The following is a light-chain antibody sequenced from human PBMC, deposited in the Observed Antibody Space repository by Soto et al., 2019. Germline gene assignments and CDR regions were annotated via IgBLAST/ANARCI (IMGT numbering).Light chain of an antibody. CDR3: QQYNSYSIT. CDR1: QSISSW. J-gene: IGKJ5*01. Sequence: DIQMTQSPSTLSASVGDRVTITCRASQSISSWLAWYQQKPGKAPKLLIYKASSLESGVPSRFSGSGSGTEFTLTISSLQPDDFATYYCQQYNSYSITSGQGTRLEIK. V-gene: IGKV1-5*03. CDR2: KAS.